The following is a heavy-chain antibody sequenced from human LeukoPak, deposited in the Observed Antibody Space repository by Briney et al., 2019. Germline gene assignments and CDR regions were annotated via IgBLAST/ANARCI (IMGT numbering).Heavy chain of an antibody. CDR2: INPNSGGT. V-gene: IGHV1-2*02. D-gene: IGHD3-3*01. CDR3: ARGNVYDYDAFDI. CDR1: RYTFTGYY. J-gene: IGHJ3*02. Sequence: ASVKVSCKASRYTFTGYYMHWVRQAPGQGLEWMGWINPNSGGTHYAQKFQGRVTMTRHTSFNTAHIDLSRLRSDDTAVYYCARGNVYDYDAFDIWGQGTMVTVSS.